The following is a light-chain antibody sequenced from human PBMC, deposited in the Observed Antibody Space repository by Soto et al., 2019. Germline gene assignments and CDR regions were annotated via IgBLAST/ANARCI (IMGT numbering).Light chain of an antibody. V-gene: IGLV1-51*01. Sequence: QSVLTQPPSLSAAPGQKVTISCSGSSSNIGNNDVSWYQQLPGTAPKLIIYDSNKRPSGIPDRFSGSKSGTSATLGITGLPTGDEADYYCGTWDNSLSAGVFGGGTQLTVL. CDR3: GTWDNSLSAGV. CDR1: SSNIGNND. CDR2: DSN. J-gene: IGLJ7*01.